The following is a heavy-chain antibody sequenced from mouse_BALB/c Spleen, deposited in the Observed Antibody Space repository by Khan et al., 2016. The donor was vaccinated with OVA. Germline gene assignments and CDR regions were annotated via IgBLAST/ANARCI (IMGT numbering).Heavy chain of an antibody. J-gene: IGHJ4*01. Sequence: EVELVESGGGLVQPGGSRKLSCAASGFTFSSFGMHWVRQAPERGLEWVAYISSGSRTIYSADTMQGRFTISRDNPKNTLFLQMTSLRSEDTAMYYCATYGNFYARDYWGQGTSVTVSS. CDR1: GFTFSSFG. CDR2: ISSGSRTI. CDR3: ATYGNFYARDY. V-gene: IGHV5-17*02. D-gene: IGHD2-1*01.